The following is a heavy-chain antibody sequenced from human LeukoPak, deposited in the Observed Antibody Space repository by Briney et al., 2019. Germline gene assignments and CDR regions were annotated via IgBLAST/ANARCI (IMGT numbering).Heavy chain of an antibody. J-gene: IGHJ4*02. D-gene: IGHD2-15*01. CDR1: GGSISSGGYY. CDR2: IYYSGST. CDR3: ASNYHYCSGGSCYSYYFDY. Sequence: SETLSLTCTVSGGSISSGGYYWSWIRQHPGKGLEWIGYIYYSGSTYYNPSLKSRVTISVDTSKNQFSLKLSSVTAADTAVYYCASNYHYCSGGSCYSYYFDYWGQGTLVTVSS. V-gene: IGHV4-31*03.